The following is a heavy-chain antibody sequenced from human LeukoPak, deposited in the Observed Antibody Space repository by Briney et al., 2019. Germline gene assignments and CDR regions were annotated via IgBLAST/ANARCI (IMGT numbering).Heavy chain of an antibody. CDR3: ARGSDSGGGYVGGGVANGSAP. V-gene: IGHV3-11*04. J-gene: IGHJ5*02. CDR2: ISNSGSPI. Sequence: GGSLRLSCAASGFTFSDYYMSWIRQAPGKGLEWISYISNSGSPIYYADSVKGRFTISRDNAKNSLYLQMNSLRAEDTAVYYCARGSDSGGGYVGGGVANGSAPWAQGPLVTVSS. D-gene: IGHD6-19*01. CDR1: GFTFSDYY.